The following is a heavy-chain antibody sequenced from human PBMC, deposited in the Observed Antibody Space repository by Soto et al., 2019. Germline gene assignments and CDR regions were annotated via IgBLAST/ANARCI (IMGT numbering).Heavy chain of an antibody. CDR3: ARGLRYFEASYYYYYYMDV. J-gene: IGHJ6*03. D-gene: IGHD3-9*01. CDR2: IYYSGST. CDR1: GGSISSYY. Sequence: SETLSLTCTVSGGSISSYYWSWIRQPPGKGLEWIGYIYYSGSTNYNPSLKSRVTISVDTSKNQFSLKLSSVTAADTAVYYCARGLRYFEASYYYYYYMDVWGKGTTVTVS. V-gene: IGHV4-59*01.